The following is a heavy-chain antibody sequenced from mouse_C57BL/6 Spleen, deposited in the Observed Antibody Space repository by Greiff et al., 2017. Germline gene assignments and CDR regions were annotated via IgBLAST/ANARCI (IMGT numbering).Heavy chain of an antibody. CDR3: ARWLTGDWYFDV. D-gene: IGHD4-1*01. CDR2: IDPNSGGT. CDR1: GYTFTSYW. Sequence: QQSCQASGYTFTSYWMHWVKQRPGRGLEWIGRIDPNSGGTKYNEKFKSKATLTVDKPSSTAYVQLSSLTSEDSAVYYCARWLTGDWYFDVWGTGTTVTVSS. V-gene: IGHV1-72*01. J-gene: IGHJ1*03.